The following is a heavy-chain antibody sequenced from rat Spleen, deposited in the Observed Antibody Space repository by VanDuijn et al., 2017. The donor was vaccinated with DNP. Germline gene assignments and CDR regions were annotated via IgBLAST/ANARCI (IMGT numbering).Heavy chain of an antibody. V-gene: IGHV2-30*01. CDR3: TRDQDYYYDGGYYPTLDA. J-gene: IGHJ4*01. D-gene: IGHD1-12*02. CDR2: IGTGGTT. CDR1: GFSLTTYS. Sequence: QVQLKESGPGLVQPSQTLSLTCTVSGFSLTTYSVSWVRQPSGKGLEWMGIIGTGGTTEYNPILKSRLSISRDTSKSQVFLKMNSLQTDDTGTYYCTRDQDYYYDGGYYPTLDAWGQGTSVTVSS.